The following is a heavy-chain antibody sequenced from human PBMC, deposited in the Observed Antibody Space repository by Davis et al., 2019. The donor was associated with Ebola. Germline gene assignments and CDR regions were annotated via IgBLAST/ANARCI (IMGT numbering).Heavy chain of an antibody. CDR1: GGAISSYY. J-gene: IGHJ6*02. D-gene: IGHD4-17*01. CDR2: INFGGTT. CDR3: ARGNYGDYIVLYYYNMDV. V-gene: IGHV4-59*01. Sequence: MPSETLSLTCTVSGGAISSYYWSWIRQPPGKGLEWIGYINFGGTTSYSPYLHSRVTISVDTSKNQFSLKLSSVTAADTAVYYCARGNYGDYIVLYYYNMDVWGQGTTVTVSS.